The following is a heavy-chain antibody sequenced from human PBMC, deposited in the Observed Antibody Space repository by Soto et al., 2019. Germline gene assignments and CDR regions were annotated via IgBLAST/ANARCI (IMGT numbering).Heavy chain of an antibody. CDR1: GGSFSTYY. D-gene: IGHD6-19*01. Sequence: SETLSLTCVVSGGSFSTYYYNWIRQSPGKGLEWIGEINHSGSNNYSPSLKSRVTMSLDTSKNRFSLNLNSVTAADTAVYYCAIPPPIEVDGPDYWGQG. J-gene: IGHJ4*02. CDR2: INHSGSN. V-gene: IGHV4-34*01. CDR3: AIPPPIEVDGPDY.